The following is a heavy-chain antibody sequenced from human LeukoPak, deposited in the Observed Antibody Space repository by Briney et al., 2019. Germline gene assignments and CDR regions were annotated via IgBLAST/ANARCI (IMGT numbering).Heavy chain of an antibody. CDR1: GYTFTGYY. CDR2: VNPNTGGT. J-gene: IGHJ1*01. CDR3: ARFDTSGEHFQQ. D-gene: IGHD3-22*01. Sequence: ASVKVSCKASGYTFTGYYIHWVRQAPGQGLEWVGWVNPNTGGTNYAQKFQGRVTATRDTSISTAYMELSRLRSDDTAVYYCARFDTSGEHFQQWGQGTLVTVSS. V-gene: IGHV1-2*02.